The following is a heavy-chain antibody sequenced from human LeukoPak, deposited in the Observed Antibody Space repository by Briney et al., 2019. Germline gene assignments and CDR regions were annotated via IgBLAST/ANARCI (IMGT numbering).Heavy chain of an antibody. J-gene: IGHJ4*02. V-gene: IGHV4-4*02. Sequence: SETLSLTCAVSGGSISSSNWWSWVRQPPGKGLEWIGSIYYSGSTYYNPSLKSRVTISVDTSKNQFSLKLSSVTAADTAVYYCARGIRMSYYDILTDAYYFDYWGQGTLVTVSS. CDR1: GGSISSSNW. D-gene: IGHD3-9*01. CDR3: ARGIRMSYYDILTDAYYFDY. CDR2: IYYSGST.